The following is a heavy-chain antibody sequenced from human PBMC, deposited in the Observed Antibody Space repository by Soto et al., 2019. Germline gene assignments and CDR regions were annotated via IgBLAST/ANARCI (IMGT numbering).Heavy chain of an antibody. CDR2: IIPIFGTA. CDR1: GGTFSSYA. Sequence: QVQLVQSGAEVKKPGSSVKVSCKASGGTFSSYAISWVRQAPGQRLEWMGGIIPIFGTANYAQKFQGRVTITADESTSTAYMELSSLRSEDTAVYYCARVPLDYYGSGSYPDYWGQGTLVTVSS. D-gene: IGHD3-10*01. J-gene: IGHJ4*02. V-gene: IGHV1-69*01. CDR3: ARVPLDYYGSGSYPDY.